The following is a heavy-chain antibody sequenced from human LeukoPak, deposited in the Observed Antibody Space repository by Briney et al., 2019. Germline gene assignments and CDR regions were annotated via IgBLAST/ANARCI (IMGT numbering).Heavy chain of an antibody. CDR1: GFTFSSYA. CDR3: AIDQLYCSGGSCLGLFDY. D-gene: IGHD2-15*01. CDR2: ISGSGGST. J-gene: IGHJ4*02. Sequence: GGSLRLSCAASGFTFSSYAMSWVRQAPGKGLEWVSAISGSGGSTYYADSVKGRFTISRDNSKNTLYLQMNSLRAEDTAVYYCAIDQLYCSGGSCLGLFDYWGQGTLVTVSS. V-gene: IGHV3-23*01.